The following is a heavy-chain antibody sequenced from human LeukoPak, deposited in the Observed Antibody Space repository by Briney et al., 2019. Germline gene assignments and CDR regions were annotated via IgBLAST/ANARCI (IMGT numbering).Heavy chain of an antibody. CDR2: ISSSNSYI. Sequence: PGGSLRLSCAASGFTFSSYIINWVRQAPGKGLEWVSSISSSNSYIYYADSVKGRFTISRDNAKNSLYLQMNSLRAEDTAVYYCACSSGSYYMDVWGKGTTVTISS. D-gene: IGHD3-22*01. CDR1: GFTFSSYI. V-gene: IGHV3-21*01. CDR3: ACSSGSYYMDV. J-gene: IGHJ6*03.